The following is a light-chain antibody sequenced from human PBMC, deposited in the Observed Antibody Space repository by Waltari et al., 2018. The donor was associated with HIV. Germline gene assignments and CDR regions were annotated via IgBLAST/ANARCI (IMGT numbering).Light chain of an antibody. CDR2: SNN. CDR1: RPNIGSNT. Sequence: QSVLTQPPSASGTPGQRVTISCSGSRPNIGSNTVNWYQHLPGTAPKLLLYSNNPRPSGVPDRFSGSKSGTSASLAISGLQSEDEADYYCAAWDDSLNGVVFGGGTKLTVL. CDR3: AAWDDSLNGVV. J-gene: IGLJ2*01. V-gene: IGLV1-44*01.